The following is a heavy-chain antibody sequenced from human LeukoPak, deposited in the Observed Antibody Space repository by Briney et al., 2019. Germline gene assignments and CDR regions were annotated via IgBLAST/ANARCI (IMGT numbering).Heavy chain of an antibody. J-gene: IGHJ5*02. CDR2: IYSGGST. D-gene: IGHD1-7*01. Sequence: PGGSLRLSCAASGFTVSSNYMSWVRQAPGKGLEWVSVIYSGGSTYYADSVKGRFTISRDNSKNTLYLQMNSLRAEDTAVYYCARGGTTSHSPPWENWFDPWGQGTLVTVSS. CDR1: GFTVSSNY. V-gene: IGHV3-66*01. CDR3: ARGGTTSHSPPWENWFDP.